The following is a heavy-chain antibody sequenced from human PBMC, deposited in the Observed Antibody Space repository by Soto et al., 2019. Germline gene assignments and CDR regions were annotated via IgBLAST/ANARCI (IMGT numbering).Heavy chain of an antibody. CDR1: GFTFDDNA. D-gene: IGHD3-16*01. CDR2: INWKSDI. Sequence: SGGSLRLSCAVSGFTFDDNAMHWVRQAPEKGLEWVSGINWKSDIGYADSVKGRLTISRDNAENSLYLQMNSLRADDTAWYYCAISQDRGGRTTFIYWGQGTQVPGSA. J-gene: IGHJ4*02. CDR3: AISQDRGGRTTFIY. V-gene: IGHV3-9*01.